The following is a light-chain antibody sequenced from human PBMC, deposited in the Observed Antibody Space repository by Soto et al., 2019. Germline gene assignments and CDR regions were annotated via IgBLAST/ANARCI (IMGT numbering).Light chain of an antibody. V-gene: IGKV3-20*01. Sequence: EIVLTQSPGTLSLSPGERATLSCRASQSVSSSYLAWYQQKPGQAPRLLIYGASSRATGIPDRFSGSRAGPDFTLTISRLKLEELGVDYCQQYGSSPITVGGGTKVEIK. CDR1: QSVSSSY. CDR2: GAS. J-gene: IGKJ4*01. CDR3: QQYGSSPIT.